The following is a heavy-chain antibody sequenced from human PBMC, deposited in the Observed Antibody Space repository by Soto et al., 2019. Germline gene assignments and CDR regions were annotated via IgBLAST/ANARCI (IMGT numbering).Heavy chain of an antibody. D-gene: IGHD4-4*01. CDR3: PRGYSHYLH. CDR2: IYYSGPS. Sequence: PSETLSLTCTVSGGSVSRDSNFWSWIRQPPGKGLEWIGYIYYSGPSRYNPSLESRVTISIDSSKNQVSLTLTSVTAADTAVYYCPRGYSHYLHWGRGTLVTVSS. V-gene: IGHV4-61*01. J-gene: IGHJ4*02. CDR1: GGSVSRDSNF.